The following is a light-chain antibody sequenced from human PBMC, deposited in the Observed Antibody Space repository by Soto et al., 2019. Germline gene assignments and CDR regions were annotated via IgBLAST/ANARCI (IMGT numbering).Light chain of an antibody. CDR1: SSYVGGYNY. CDR3: SSYTSSSTYV. CDR2: EVS. Sequence: QCGLTQPASGSGSPGQSITISCTGASSYVGGYNYVSWYQQHPGKAPKLMIYEVSNRPSGVSNRFSGSKSGNTASLTISALQAEDEADYYCSSYTSSSTYVFGTGTKV. V-gene: IGLV2-14*01. J-gene: IGLJ1*01.